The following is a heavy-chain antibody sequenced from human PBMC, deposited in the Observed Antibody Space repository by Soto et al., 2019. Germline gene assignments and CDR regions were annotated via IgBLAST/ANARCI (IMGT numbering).Heavy chain of an antibody. V-gene: IGHV3-7*01. J-gene: IGHJ4*02. CDR1: GFTFSSFW. CDR2: INQDESEK. Sequence: EVQLVESGGGLVQPGGSLRLSCAASGFTFSSFWMTWVRQPPGKGLEWVANINQDESEKYYVDSVKGRFTISRDNANNSLYFQMSGLRVENTALYYCVSPHCIGAIFYTYFDSGAQEPLVPVS. D-gene: IGHD2-15*01. CDR3: VSPHCIGAIFYTYFDS.